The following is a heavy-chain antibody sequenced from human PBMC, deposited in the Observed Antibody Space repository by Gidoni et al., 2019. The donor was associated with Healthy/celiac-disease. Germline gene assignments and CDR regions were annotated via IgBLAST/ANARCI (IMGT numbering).Heavy chain of an antibody. Sequence: EVQLVESGGGLVQPGGSLRLSCAASGFTVSSNYMSWVRQAPGKGLEWVSVIYSGGSTYYADSVKGRFTISRDNSKNTLYLQMNSLRAEDTAVYYCARAGVGATHRRDYWGQGTLVTVSS. CDR1: GFTVSSNY. CDR2: IYSGGST. V-gene: IGHV3-66*02. D-gene: IGHD1-26*01. J-gene: IGHJ4*02. CDR3: ARAGVGATHRRDY.